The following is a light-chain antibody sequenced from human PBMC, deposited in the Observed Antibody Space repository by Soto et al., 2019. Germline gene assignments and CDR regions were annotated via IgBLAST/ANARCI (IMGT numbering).Light chain of an antibody. Sequence: QSALTQPASVSGSPGQSITIFCTGTSSDIGYYNYVSWHQQHPGKAPKLMIYEVSNRPSGVSNRFSGSRSGDTASLTISGLQAEDEADYFCSSYTISTTGVVFGGGTKLTVL. V-gene: IGLV2-14*01. CDR2: EVS. J-gene: IGLJ2*01. CDR3: SSYTISTTGVV. CDR1: SSDIGYYNY.